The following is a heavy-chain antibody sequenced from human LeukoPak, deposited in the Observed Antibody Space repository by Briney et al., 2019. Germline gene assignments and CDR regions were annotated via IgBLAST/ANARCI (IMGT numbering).Heavy chain of an antibody. CDR1: RGSISSRSYY. V-gene: IGHV4-39*01. CDR2: IYYSGRP. D-gene: IGHD3-3*01. CDR3: ARLITICGVVTGGFDP. J-gene: IGHJ5*02. Sequence: SETLSLTCTVSRGSISSRSYYWGWIRQPPGKGLEWIGSIYYSGRPYYNPPLKSRVTISVDTSKNQFSLKLSSVTAADPAVYYCARLITICGVVTGGFDPWGQGTLVTVSS.